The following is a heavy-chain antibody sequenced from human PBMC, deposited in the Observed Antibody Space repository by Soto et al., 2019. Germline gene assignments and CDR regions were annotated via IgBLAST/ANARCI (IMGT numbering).Heavy chain of an antibody. J-gene: IGHJ5*02. V-gene: IGHV1-18*04. CDR3: ARGPRYCSSTSCFSGVTWFDP. D-gene: IGHD2-2*01. CDR1: GYTFTSYG. CDR2: ISSYNGNT. Sequence: ASVKVSCKASGYTFTSYGISWVRQAPGQGLEWMGWISSYNGNTNYAQKVQGRVTMTTDTSTSTTYMELRSLRSDDTAVYYCARGPRYCSSTSCFSGVTWFDPWGQGTLVTVSS.